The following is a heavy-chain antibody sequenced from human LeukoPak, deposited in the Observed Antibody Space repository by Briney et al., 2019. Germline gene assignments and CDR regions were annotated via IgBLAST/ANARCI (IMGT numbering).Heavy chain of an antibody. D-gene: IGHD2-2*02. CDR1: GFTFSSYA. J-gene: IGHJ4*02. CDR3: ARDNYCSSTDCYNFDY. CDR2: ITGSDEST. Sequence: GGSLRLSCSASGFTFSSYAMSWVRQAPGRGLEWVSAITGSDESTYYADSVKGRFTISRDTSTNTLYLQMNSLRVDDTAVYYCARDNYCSSTDCYNFDYWGQGTLVTVSS. V-gene: IGHV3-23*01.